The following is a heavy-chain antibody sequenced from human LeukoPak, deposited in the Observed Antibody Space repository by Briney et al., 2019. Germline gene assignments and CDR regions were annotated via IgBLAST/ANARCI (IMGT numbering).Heavy chain of an antibody. CDR3: ARDPAAWDY. CDR2: IKEDGSEE. V-gene: IGHV3-7*01. D-gene: IGHD6-13*01. Sequence: PGGSLRLSCAASTFTFGNYWMSWVRQAPGKGPEWVANIKEDGSEEYYVDSVKGRLTISRDNTKNSLYLQMNSLRAEDTAVYYCARDPAAWDYWGQGTLVTVSS. J-gene: IGHJ4*02. CDR1: TFTFGNYW.